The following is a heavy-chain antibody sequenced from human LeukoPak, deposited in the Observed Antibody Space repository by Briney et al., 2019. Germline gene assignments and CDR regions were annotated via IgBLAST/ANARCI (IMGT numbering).Heavy chain of an antibody. D-gene: IGHD6-13*01. CDR3: ARDPIRLAADDAFDI. Sequence: SETLSLTCAVYGGSFSGYYWSWIRQPPGKGLEWIGEINHSGSTNYNPSLKSRVTISVDTSKNQFSLKLSSVTAADTALYYCARDPIRLAADDAFDIWGQGTMVTVSS. CDR2: INHSGST. CDR1: GGSFSGYY. J-gene: IGHJ3*02. V-gene: IGHV4-34*01.